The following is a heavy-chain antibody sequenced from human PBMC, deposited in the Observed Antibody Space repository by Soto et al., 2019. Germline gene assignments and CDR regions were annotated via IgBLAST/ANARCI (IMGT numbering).Heavy chain of an antibody. D-gene: IGHD2-8*01. CDR3: ARDRGLMVYAGYFDL. J-gene: IGHJ2*01. CDR1: GFTLSSYW. CDR2: INSDGSST. Sequence: EVQLVESGGGLVQPGGSLRLSCAASGFTLSSYWMHWVRQAPGKGLVWVSRINSDGSSTSYADSVKGRFTISRDNAKNTLYLQMNSLRAEDTAVYYCARDRGLMVYAGYFDLWGRGTLVTVSS. V-gene: IGHV3-74*01.